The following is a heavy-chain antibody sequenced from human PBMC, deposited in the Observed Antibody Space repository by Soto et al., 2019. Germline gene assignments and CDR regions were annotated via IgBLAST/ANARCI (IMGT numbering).Heavy chain of an antibody. Sequence: QVSLQESGPGLVKPSETLSLTCTVSGGSVSNYYWTWVRQPPGKGLVWISSINYSGSADHSPSLKSRVTISLDTSKTQFSLGLISVTAADTAVYYCARLAPGYRIRDYNYYPLDFWGQGTTVIVSS. CDR1: GGSVSNYY. CDR3: ARLAPGYRIRDYNYYPLDF. V-gene: IGHV4-59*02. CDR2: INYSGSA. D-gene: IGHD3-9*01. J-gene: IGHJ6*02.